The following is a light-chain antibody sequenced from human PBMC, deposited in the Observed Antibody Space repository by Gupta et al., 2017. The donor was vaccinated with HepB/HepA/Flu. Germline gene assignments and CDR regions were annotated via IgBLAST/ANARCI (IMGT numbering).Light chain of an antibody. V-gene: IGKV3-15*01. CDR2: GAS. J-gene: IGKJ3*01. CDR3: QQYNNWPPLVT. Sequence: EIVMTQSPATLSVSPGERATLSCRASQSVSSNLAWYQQKPGQAPRLLIYGASTRATGIPARFSGSGSGTEFTLTISSLQSEDFAVYYCQQYNNWPPLVTFGPGTXVDIK. CDR1: QSVSSN.